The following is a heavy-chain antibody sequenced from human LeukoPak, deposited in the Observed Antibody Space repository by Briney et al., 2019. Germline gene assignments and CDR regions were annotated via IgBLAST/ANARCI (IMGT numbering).Heavy chain of an antibody. CDR3: AREEVPHGFDI. CDR1: GGSISTYY. CDR2: IYYSGST. Sequence: PSETLSLTCTVSGGSISTYYWSWIRQPPGKGLEYIGYIYYSGSTNYNPSLKSRVTMSLDTSKNQFSLRLSSVTAADTAVYYCAREEVPHGFDIWGQGTMVTVSS. J-gene: IGHJ3*02. V-gene: IGHV4-59*01.